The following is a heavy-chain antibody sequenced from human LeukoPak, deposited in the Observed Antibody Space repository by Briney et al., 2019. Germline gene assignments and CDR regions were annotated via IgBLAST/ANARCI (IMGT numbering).Heavy chain of an antibody. Sequence: SEPLSLTCTVSGDPIRNYYWSWIQQPPGKGRDGIGYIYSSGSTKYDPSLKSRVTISVDTPKNQFSLNMTSVTAADTAVYYCARLSHPSGKNWFFDYWGQGTLFTVSS. V-gene: IGHV4-59*01. CDR2: IYSSGST. CDR1: GDPIRNYY. D-gene: IGHD3-9*01. J-gene: IGHJ4*02. CDR3: ARLSHPSGKNWFFDY.